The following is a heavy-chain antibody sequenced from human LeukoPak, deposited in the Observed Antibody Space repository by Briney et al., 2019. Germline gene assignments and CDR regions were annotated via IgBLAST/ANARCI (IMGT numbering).Heavy chain of an antibody. CDR3: ARGGNGPYNWFDP. J-gene: IGHJ5*02. V-gene: IGHV1-18*01. Sequence: EATVKLFCKASGYTFTRYGISWVRQAPGQGLECMGWISDYNGNTNYAQKLKGRVTMTTDTSKSTAYMELRSLRSDDTAVYYCARGGNGPYNWFDPWGQGTLVTVSS. CDR2: ISDYNGNT. D-gene: IGHD4-23*01. CDR1: GYTFTRYG.